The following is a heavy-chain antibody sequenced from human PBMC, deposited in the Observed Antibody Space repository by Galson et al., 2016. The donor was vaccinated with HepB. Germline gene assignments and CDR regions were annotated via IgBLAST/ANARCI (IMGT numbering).Heavy chain of an antibody. CDR1: GFTSRSYE. CDR3: AKDIQVGVPAAFDY. J-gene: IGHJ4*02. Sequence: SLRLSCAASGFTSRSYEMNWVRQAPGKGLEWVSYITNSGSTIYYADSGKGRFTISRVNAKNSLYLQMNSLRAEDTAVYYCAKDIQVGVPAAFDYWGQGTLVTVSS. CDR2: ITNSGSTI. D-gene: IGHD2-2*01. V-gene: IGHV3-48*03.